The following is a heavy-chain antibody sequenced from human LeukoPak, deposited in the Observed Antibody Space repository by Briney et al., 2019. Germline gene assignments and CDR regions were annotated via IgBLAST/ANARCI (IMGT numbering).Heavy chain of an antibody. D-gene: IGHD6-6*01. CDR3: ARGFYSSSSLGY. CDR1: GFTFSSYS. CDR2: ISSSSSYI. Sequence: PGGSLRLSCAASGFTFSSYSMNWVRQAPGKGLEWVSSISSSSSYIYYADSVKGRFTISRDNAKNSLYLRMNSLRAEDTAVYYCARGFYSSSSLGYWGQGTLVTVSS. J-gene: IGHJ4*02. V-gene: IGHV3-21*01.